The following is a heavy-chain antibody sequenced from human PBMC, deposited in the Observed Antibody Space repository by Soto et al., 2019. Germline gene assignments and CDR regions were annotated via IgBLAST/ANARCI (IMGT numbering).Heavy chain of an antibody. CDR2: IYSGGST. Sequence: EVQLVGSGGGLVQPGGSLRLSCAASGFTVSSNYMTWVRQAPGKGLEWVSVIYSGGSTYYADSVKGRFTISRHNSKNTLYLQMNSLRAEDTAVYYCARVHGEQKKCYYYMDVWGKGTTVTVSS. CDR3: ARVHGEQKKCYYYMDV. CDR1: GFTVSSNY. V-gene: IGHV3-53*04. D-gene: IGHD3-10*01. J-gene: IGHJ6*03.